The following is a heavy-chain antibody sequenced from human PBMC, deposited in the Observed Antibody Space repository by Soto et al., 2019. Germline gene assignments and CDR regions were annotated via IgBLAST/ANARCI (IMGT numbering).Heavy chain of an antibody. V-gene: IGHV3-13*04. CDR1: GFTFSSYD. CDR2: IGTAGDT. Sequence: GGSLRLSCSASGFTFSSYDMHWVRQGPGKGLEWVSAIGTAGDTNYAGSVKGRFTISRENAKNSLYLQMDSLRAGDTAIYFCARAIGPTLFDYWGQGTLVTVSS. D-gene: IGHD3-22*01. J-gene: IGHJ4*02. CDR3: ARAIGPTLFDY.